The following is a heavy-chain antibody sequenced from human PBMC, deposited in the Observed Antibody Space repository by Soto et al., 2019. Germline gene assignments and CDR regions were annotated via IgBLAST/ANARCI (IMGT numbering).Heavy chain of an antibody. Sequence: SETLSLTCTVSGVSLNRGDYFWSWIRQLPGKGLEWIGYISYSGRTFYSPIMNSRTSISADTSQNQFSLRMTSVIAADTAVYFCARWTYLYDSSNIRYGGFDTWGQGTKVTVSS. CDR3: ARWTYLYDSSNIRYGGFDT. CDR2: ISYSGRT. J-gene: IGHJ3*02. CDR1: GVSLNRGDYF. D-gene: IGHD3-22*01. V-gene: IGHV4-31*03.